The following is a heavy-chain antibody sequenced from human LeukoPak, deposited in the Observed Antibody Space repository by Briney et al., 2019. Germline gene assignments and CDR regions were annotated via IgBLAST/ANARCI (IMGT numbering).Heavy chain of an antibody. V-gene: IGHV1-2*06. CDR1: GYTFTGYY. CDR2: INPNSGGT. Sequence: GASVKVSCKASGYTFTGYYMHWVRQAPGQGLEWMGRINPNSGGTNYAQKFQGRVTMTRETSISTAYMELSRLRSDDTAVYYCARVPPRGSGSYNLFDHWGQGTLVTVSS. CDR3: ARVPPRGSGSYNLFDH. J-gene: IGHJ4*02. D-gene: IGHD1-26*01.